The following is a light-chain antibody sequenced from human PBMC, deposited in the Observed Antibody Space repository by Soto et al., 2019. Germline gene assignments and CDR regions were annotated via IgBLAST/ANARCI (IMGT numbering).Light chain of an antibody. CDR1: QSVSYY. J-gene: IGKJ1*01. Sequence: EILMTQSPATLSVSTGERVTFSCRASQSVSYYLAWYQQKPGQAPRLLIYDASTRATGVPVRFSGSGSGTELTITISSLQSEDGGVDYGQQKKDWPGTFCQGTKVDIK. V-gene: IGKV3-15*01. CDR2: DAS. CDR3: QQKKDWPGT.